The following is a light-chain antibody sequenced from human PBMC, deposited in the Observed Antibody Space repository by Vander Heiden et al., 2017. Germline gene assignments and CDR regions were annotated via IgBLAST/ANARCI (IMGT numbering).Light chain of an antibody. CDR2: AAS. V-gene: IGKV1D-16*01. CDR3: QHYNSYPPT. J-gene: IGKJ4*01. Sequence: DIQMNQSLSSLFAPVGDRVTITCRASEDVGSCLDWYQQRPERAPKSLISAASALQSGVPSRFSGSGSGTDFTLTIGSLQPEDSATHYCQHYNSYPPTFGGGTKVEIK. CDR1: EDVGSC.